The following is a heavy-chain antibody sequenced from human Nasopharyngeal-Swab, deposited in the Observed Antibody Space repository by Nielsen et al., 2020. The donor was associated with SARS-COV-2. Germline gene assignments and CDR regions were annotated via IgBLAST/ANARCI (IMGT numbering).Heavy chain of an antibody. J-gene: IGHJ4*02. CDR2: ISSSSSYI. Sequence: GESLKISCAASGFTFSSYSMNWVRQAPGKGLEWVSSISSSSSYIYYADSVKGRFTISRDNAKNSLYLQRNSLRAEDTAVYYCARDPGRWVRGVYYWGQGTLVTVSS. V-gene: IGHV3-21*01. D-gene: IGHD3-10*01. CDR1: GFTFSSYS. CDR3: ARDPGRWVRGVYY.